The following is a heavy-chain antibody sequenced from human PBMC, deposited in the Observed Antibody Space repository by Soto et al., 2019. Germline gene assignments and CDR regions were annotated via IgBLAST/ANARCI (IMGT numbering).Heavy chain of an antibody. J-gene: IGHJ5*02. CDR2: INPSGGST. V-gene: IGHV1-46*01. Sequence: ASVKVSCKASGYTFTSYYMHWVRRAPGQGLEWMGIINPSGGSTSYAQKFQGRVTMTRDTSTSTVYMELSSLRSEDTAVYYCARDLQYYYGSGSYYNKPNWFDPWGQGTLVTVSS. CDR3: ARDLQYYYGSGSYYNKPNWFDP. CDR1: GYTFTSYY. D-gene: IGHD3-10*01.